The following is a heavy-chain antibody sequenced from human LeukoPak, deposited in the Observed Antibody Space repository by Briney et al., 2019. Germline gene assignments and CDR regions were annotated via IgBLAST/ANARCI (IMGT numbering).Heavy chain of an antibody. J-gene: IGHJ4*02. D-gene: IGHD3-9*01. CDR3: ARHIRYFDWSHIMGVDY. CDR1: GGSISSSSYY. CDR2: IYYSGST. Sequence: VKPSETLSLTCTVSGGSISSSSYYWGWIRQPPGKGLEWIGSIYYSGSTYYNPSLKSRVTISVDTSKNQFSLKLSSVTAADTAVYYCARHIRYFDWSHIMGVDYWGQGTLVTVSS. V-gene: IGHV4-39*01.